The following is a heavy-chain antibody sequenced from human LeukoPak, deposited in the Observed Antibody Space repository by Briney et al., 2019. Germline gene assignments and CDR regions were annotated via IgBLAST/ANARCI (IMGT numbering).Heavy chain of an antibody. CDR1: GGTFSSYA. CDR2: IIPIFGTA. V-gene: IGHV1-69*13. J-gene: IGHJ4*02. D-gene: IGHD5-24*01. Sequence: SVKVSCKASGGTFSSYAISWVRQAPGQGLEWMGGIIPIFGTANYAQKFQGRVTIPADESTSTAYMDLSDLRSDDTAVYSCARGRNIEMTTMSGGSDYWGQGTLVTVSS. CDR3: ARGRNIEMTTMSGGSDY.